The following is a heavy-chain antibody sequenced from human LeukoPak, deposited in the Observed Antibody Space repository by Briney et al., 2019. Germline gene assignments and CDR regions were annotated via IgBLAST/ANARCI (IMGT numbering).Heavy chain of an antibody. Sequence: ERSLRLSCAASGFRFSSYGMHWVRQAPGKGLEWVAVIRYDGSNEFYADSVKGRFTISRDNSKNTLYLQINSLRAEDTAVYYCARDISSRWYDFWGQGTLVTVSS. J-gene: IGHJ5*01. V-gene: IGHV3-33*01. CDR3: ARDISSRWYDF. CDR2: IRYDGSNE. CDR1: GFRFSSYG. D-gene: IGHD6-13*01.